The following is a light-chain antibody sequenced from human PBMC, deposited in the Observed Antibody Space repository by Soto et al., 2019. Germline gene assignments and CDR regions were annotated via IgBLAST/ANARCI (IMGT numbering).Light chain of an antibody. CDR2: DAS. Sequence: DIQMTQSPSTLSASVGDRVTITCRASQSISSWLAWYQQKPGKAPKLLIDDASTLKSGVPSRFSGSGSGTDFTLTISSLQPEDFATYYCLQDHNYPWTFGQGTKVDIK. CDR1: QSISSW. J-gene: IGKJ1*01. CDR3: LQDHNYPWT. V-gene: IGKV1-5*01.